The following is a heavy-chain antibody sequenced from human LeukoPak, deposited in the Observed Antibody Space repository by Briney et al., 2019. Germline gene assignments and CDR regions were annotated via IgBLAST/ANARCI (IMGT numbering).Heavy chain of an antibody. CDR1: GFTVSSNY. Sequence: GGSLRLSCAASGFTVSSNYMSWVRQAPGKGLEWVSVIYSGGSTYCADSVKGRFTISRDNSKNTLYLQMNSLRAEDTAVYYCARAPYYDFWSGYLQDWGQGTLVTVSS. CDR2: IYSGGST. J-gene: IGHJ4*02. CDR3: ARAPYYDFWSGYLQD. V-gene: IGHV3-53*01. D-gene: IGHD3-3*01.